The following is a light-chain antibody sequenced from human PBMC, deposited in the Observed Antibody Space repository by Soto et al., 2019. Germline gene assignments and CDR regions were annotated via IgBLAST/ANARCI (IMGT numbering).Light chain of an antibody. J-gene: IGKJ4*01. CDR1: QDINGY. CDR2: AAS. CDR3: KQRKSYPVT. V-gene: IGKV1-9*01. Sequence: DIQLTQSPSFLSASVGDRVSITCRASQDINGYLAWFQQKPGQALKLLIYAASTLQSGVPSRFSGSGSGTEFTLTISSLQPEDFATYYCKQRKSYPVTLGGGTKVDIK.